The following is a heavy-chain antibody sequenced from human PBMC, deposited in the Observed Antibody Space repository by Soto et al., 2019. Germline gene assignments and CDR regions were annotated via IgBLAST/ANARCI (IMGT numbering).Heavy chain of an antibody. D-gene: IGHD3-10*01. J-gene: IGHJ4*02. V-gene: IGHV3-23*01. CDR2: ISGSGGST. CDR3: AAQRGSMT. CDR1: GFTFSSYA. Sequence: PGDSLRLSCAASGFTFSSYAMSWFRQAPGKGQEWVSAISGSGGSTYYADSVKGRFTISRDNSKNTLYLQMNSLRAEDAAVDYCAAQRGSMTGGQETLVTVS.